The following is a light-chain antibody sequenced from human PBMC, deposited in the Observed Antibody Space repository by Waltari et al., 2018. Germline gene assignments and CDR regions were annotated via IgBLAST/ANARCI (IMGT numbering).Light chain of an antibody. CDR2: DAS. CDR3: QQYSYAPNT. J-gene: IGKJ2*01. Sequence: EIVLTQSPGTLSLSPGERATLSCRASQSVSSNYLAWYQQKPGQAPRLLIFDASNRATGIPDRFSGSGSGTDFSLTISRLEPEDFAVYFCQQYSYAPNTIGQGTKLEI. V-gene: IGKV3-20*01. CDR1: QSVSSNY.